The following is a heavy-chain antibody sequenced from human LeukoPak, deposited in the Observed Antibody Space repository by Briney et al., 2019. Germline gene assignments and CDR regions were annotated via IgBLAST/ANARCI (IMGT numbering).Heavy chain of an antibody. J-gene: IGHJ4*02. Sequence: SGTLSLSCAVYGGSFSGYYWSWIRQPPGKGLEWIGEINHSGSTKYNPSLKSRVTISVDTSQKQFSLRLSSVTAADTAVYYCARGRYVTTRGGAAAGFLDYWGQGTLVTVST. D-gene: IGHD6-13*01. CDR1: GGSFSGYY. V-gene: IGHV4-34*01. CDR3: ARGRYVTTRGGAAAGFLDY. CDR2: INHSGST.